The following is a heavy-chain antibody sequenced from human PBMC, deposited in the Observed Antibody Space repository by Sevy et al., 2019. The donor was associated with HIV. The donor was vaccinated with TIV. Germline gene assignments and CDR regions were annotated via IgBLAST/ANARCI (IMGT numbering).Heavy chain of an antibody. CDR1: GYTFTSYG. CDR2: ISAYNGNT. Sequence: ASVKVSCKASGYTFTSYGISWVRQAPGQGLEWMGWISAYNGNTNYAQKLQGRVTMTTDTSTSTAYMELRSLRSDDTAVDYCARKRIVVVPAANEDYYYGMDVWGQGTTVTVSS. CDR3: ARKRIVVVPAANEDYYYGMDV. D-gene: IGHD2-2*01. V-gene: IGHV1-18*01. J-gene: IGHJ6*02.